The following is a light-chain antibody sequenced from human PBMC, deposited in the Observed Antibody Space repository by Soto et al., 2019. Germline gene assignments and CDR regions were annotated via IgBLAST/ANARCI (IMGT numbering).Light chain of an antibody. J-gene: IGKJ4*01. CDR2: DAS. CDR3: QQYNNWPALT. CDR1: QSVSSN. V-gene: IGKV3-15*01. Sequence: EIVMTQSPATLSVSPGERATLSCRASQSVSSNLAWYQQQHGQAPRRLIYDASTRATGIPARFSGSSSGTEFTLTISSLQYEDFAVYYCQQYNNWPALTFGGGTKVEIK.